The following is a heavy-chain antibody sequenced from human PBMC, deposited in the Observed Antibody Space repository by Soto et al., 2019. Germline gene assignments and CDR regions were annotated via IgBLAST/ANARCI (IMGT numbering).Heavy chain of an antibody. Sequence: QVQLVQSGAEVKKPGASVKVSCKASGYTFTSYAMHWVRQAPGQRLEWMGWINAGNGNTKYSQKFQGRVTITRDTSASTAYMELSSLRSEDTAVYYCARAQDYGDYVGWFDPWGQGTLVTVSS. V-gene: IGHV1-3*01. J-gene: IGHJ5*02. CDR1: GYTFTSYA. CDR2: INAGNGNT. CDR3: ARAQDYGDYVGWFDP. D-gene: IGHD4-17*01.